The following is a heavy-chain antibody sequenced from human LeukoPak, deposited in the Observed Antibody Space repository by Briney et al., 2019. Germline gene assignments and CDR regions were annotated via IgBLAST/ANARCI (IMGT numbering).Heavy chain of an antibody. J-gene: IGHJ4*02. CDR1: GFTFSTYA. D-gene: IGHD3-22*01. CDR2: ISGSGGST. CDR3: ARGRYYYDSSGYRYFDY. V-gene: IGHV3-23*01. Sequence: GGSLRLSCAASGFTFSTYAMSWVRQAPGQGLEWVSAISGSGGSTYYADSVKGRFTISRDNSKNTLYLQMNSLRAEDTAVYYCARGRYYYDSSGYRYFDYWGQGTLVTVSS.